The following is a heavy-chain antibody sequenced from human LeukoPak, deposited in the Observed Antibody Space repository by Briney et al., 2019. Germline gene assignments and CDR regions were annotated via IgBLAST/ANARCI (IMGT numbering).Heavy chain of an antibody. V-gene: IGHV4-59*08. D-gene: IGHD2-2*02. J-gene: IGHJ5*02. CDR1: GGSISSYY. CDR3: ARGGVVPAAISLSWFDP. CDR2: IYYSGST. Sequence: SETLSLTCTVSGGSISSYYWSWIRQPPGKGLEWIGYIYYSGSTYYNPSLKSRVTISVDTSKNQFSLKLSSVTAADTAVYYCARGGVVPAAISLSWFDPWGQGTLVTVSS.